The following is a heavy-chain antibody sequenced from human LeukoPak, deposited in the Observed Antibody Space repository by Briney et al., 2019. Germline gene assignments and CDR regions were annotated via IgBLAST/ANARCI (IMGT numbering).Heavy chain of an antibody. CDR1: GYIFTSHE. J-gene: IGHJ4*02. CDR2: MNPDSGHT. Sequence: GASVKVSCKASGYIFTSHEIIWVRQATGQGLEWMGWMNPDSGHTASAQKIQGRVTLTTLNSINTAYMQLSSLTSEDTAVYYCALNRGGLSYWGQGARVPSPQ. D-gene: IGHD3-10*01. CDR3: ALNRGGLSY. V-gene: IGHV1-8*01.